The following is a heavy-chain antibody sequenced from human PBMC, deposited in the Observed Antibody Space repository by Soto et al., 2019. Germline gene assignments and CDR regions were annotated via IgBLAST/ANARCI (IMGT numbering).Heavy chain of an antibody. V-gene: IGHV4-59*08. CDR3: ARQWGGDY. CDR2: ASYSGSP. Sequence: QVQLQESGPGLVKPSETLSLTCTVSGGSIGSHYWSWIRQPPGEGLEWIGRASYSGSPSYNPSLKSRVTISTDTSRNQFSLKLTSVTAADTAVYYCARQWGGDYWGQGTLVTVSS. D-gene: IGHD3-16*01. J-gene: IGHJ4*02. CDR1: GGSIGSHY.